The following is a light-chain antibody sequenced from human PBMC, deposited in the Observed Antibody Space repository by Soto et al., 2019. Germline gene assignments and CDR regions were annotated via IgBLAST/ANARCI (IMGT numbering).Light chain of an antibody. CDR2: GAS. CDR1: QSVSSSY. J-gene: IGKJ5*01. Sequence: EIVLTQSPGTLSLSPGERATLSCRASQSVSSSYLAWYQQKPGQAPRLLIYGASSRATGIPDIFSGSGSGTDFTLTISGLEPADFAVYYCQQHGSSPFTFGQGTRLEIK. CDR3: QQHGSSPFT. V-gene: IGKV3-20*01.